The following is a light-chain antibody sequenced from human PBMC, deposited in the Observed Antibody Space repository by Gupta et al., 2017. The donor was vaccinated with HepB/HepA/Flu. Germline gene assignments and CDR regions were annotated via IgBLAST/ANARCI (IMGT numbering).Light chain of an antibody. CDR2: GAS. Sequence: EIVMTQSPATLSVSPGERATLSCRASQSVSSNLAWYQQKPGQAPRLLIYGASTRATGIPASFSGSGSGTEFTLTISSLQSEDFSVYYCQQYHHWSPVTFGQGTKVEIK. CDR1: QSVSSN. CDR3: QQYHHWSPVT. V-gene: IGKV3-15*01. J-gene: IGKJ1*01.